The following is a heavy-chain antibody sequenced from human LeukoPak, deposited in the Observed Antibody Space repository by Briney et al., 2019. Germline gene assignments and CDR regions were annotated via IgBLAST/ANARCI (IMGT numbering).Heavy chain of an antibody. CDR3: AHRIHCSSTSCPHSLFDY. D-gene: IGHD2-2*01. V-gene: IGHV2-5*01. J-gene: IGHJ4*02. CDR2: ISWNDDR. CDR1: GLSLSTSGVG. Sequence: SGPTLVNPTQTLTLTCTFSGLSLSTSGVGVGWIRQPPGKALEWLALISWNDDRRYSPSLKSRLTITKDTSKNQVVLTMTNMDPVDTATYYCAHRIHCSSTSCPHSLFDYWGQGTLVTVSS.